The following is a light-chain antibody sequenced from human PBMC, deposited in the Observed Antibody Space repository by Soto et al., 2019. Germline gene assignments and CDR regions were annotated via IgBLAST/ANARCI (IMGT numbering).Light chain of an antibody. CDR2: KAS. CDR3: QQYNSYSG. J-gene: IGKJ4*01. V-gene: IGKV1-5*03. Sequence: DIQMTQSPSTLSASVGDRVTITCRASQSISSWLAWYQQKPGKAPKLLIYKASSLESGVPSRFSGSGSGTEFTLTISSLQPDDLATYYCQQYNSYSGFGGGTKVEIK. CDR1: QSISSW.